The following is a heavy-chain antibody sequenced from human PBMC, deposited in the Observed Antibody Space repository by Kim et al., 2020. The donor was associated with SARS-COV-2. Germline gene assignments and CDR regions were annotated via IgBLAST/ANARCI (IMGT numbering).Heavy chain of an antibody. V-gene: IGHV3-33*06. J-gene: IGHJ6*02. CDR2: IWYDGSNK. Sequence: GGSLRLSCAASGFTFSSYAMHWVRQAPGKGLEWVAVIWYDGSNKYYADSVKGRFTISRDNSKNALYLQMNSLRAEDTAVYYCAKALTMVRGGIYYGMDVWGQGTTVTVSS. D-gene: IGHD3-10*01. CDR1: GFTFSSYA. CDR3: AKALTMVRGGIYYGMDV.